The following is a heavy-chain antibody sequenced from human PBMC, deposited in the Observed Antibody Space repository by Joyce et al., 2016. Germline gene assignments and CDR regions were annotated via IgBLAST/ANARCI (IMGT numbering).Heavy chain of an antibody. Sequence: LQLQESGPGLVKSSETLSLTCTVSGASVSSWSYYWGWVRQPPGKGLEWIGSIYYSGNTYYNPSLKSRITSSLDTSRNQYSLKRTSVTAADTAVYYCATIPYCSTTTCGDNWGQGTLVTVSS. CDR1: GASVSSWSYY. J-gene: IGHJ4*02. CDR2: IYYSGNT. CDR3: ATIPYCSTTTCGDN. V-gene: IGHV4-39*01. D-gene: IGHD2/OR15-2a*01.